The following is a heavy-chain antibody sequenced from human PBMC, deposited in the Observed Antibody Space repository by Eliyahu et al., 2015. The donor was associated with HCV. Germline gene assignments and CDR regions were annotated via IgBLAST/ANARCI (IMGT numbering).Heavy chain of an antibody. V-gene: IGHV3-15*01. CDR3: TTGAPGGFDYLDV. CDR2: IKSKTDGGTT. D-gene: IGHD3-10*01. CDR1: GFTXXKAW. Sequence: EVQLVESGGGLVKPGGSLRLSCAASGFTXXKAWMSWVRQAPGKGLEWIGRIKSKTDGGTTDYAAPVKGRFTISRDDSKSTLYLQMNSLKTEDTAVXYCTTGAPGGFDYLDVWGQGTTVTVSS. J-gene: IGHJ6*02.